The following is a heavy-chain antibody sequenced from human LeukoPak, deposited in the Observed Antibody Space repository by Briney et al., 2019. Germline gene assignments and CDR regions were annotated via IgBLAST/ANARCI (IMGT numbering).Heavy chain of an antibody. V-gene: IGHV3-7*01. CDR1: GFTFSSYW. J-gene: IGHJ4*02. CDR2: IKQDGSEK. D-gene: IGHD3-22*01. Sequence: HSGGSLRLSCAASGFTFSSYWMSWVRQAPGKGLEWVANIKQDGSEKYYVDSVKGRFTISRDNAKNSLYLQMNSLRAEDTAVYYCARDVPTYYYDSSGYDLDYWGQGTLVTVSS. CDR3: ARDVPTYYYDSSGYDLDY.